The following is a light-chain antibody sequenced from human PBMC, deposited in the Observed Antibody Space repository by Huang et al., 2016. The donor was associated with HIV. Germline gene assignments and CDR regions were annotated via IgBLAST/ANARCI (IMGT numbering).Light chain of an antibody. V-gene: IGKV1D-13*01. J-gene: IGKJ4*01. Sequence: QLTQSPSSLSASVGDRVTLTRRASQGISNTLAWYQQQPGKAPKLRIYDPSSLHTGAPSRFSGSGSWTDFTLSLSGLQPEDCATYYCHQFNHYPLTFGGGTKVEIE. CDR3: HQFNHYPLT. CDR1: QGISNT. CDR2: DPS.